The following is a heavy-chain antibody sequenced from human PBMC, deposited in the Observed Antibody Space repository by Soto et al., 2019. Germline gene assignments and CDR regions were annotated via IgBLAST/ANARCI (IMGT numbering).Heavy chain of an antibody. CDR1: GGSINSDAYY. CDR3: ASDRSNSPDYFDY. Sequence: SETLSLTCTVSGGSINSDAYYWSWIRQPPGKGLEWIGHIYYSGRTYYAPSLESRLTISLDMSKNQFSLRMSSVNASDTAVYYCASDRSNSPDYFDYWGQGTRVTVSS. V-gene: IGHV4-30-4*01. D-gene: IGHD6-6*01. J-gene: IGHJ4*02. CDR2: IYYSGRT.